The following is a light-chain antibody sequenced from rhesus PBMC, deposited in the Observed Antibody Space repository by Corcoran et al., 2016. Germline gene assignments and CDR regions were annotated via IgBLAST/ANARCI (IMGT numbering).Light chain of an antibody. CDR2: STS. J-gene: IGKJ4*01. CDR1: QGISDF. CDR3: LQGYSTPFT. Sequence: DIQMTQSPSSLSASVGDRVTITCRARQGISDFLSWYQQKPGKAPNRLIYSTSNLESGVPSRFSGSGSGTDFTLTISSLQPEDFAAYYCLQGYSTPFTFGGGTKVELK. V-gene: IGKV1-36*02.